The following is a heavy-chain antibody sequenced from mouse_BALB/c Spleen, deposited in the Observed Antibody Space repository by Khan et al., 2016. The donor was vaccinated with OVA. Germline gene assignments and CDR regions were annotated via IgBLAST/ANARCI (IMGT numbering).Heavy chain of an antibody. CDR2: ISSGGHYT. Sequence: EVQLVESGGDLVKPGGSLKLSCAASGFTFSTYGMSWVRQPPDKRLEWVATISSGGHYTYYPDSVKGRFTISRDTAKSTLHLQMSSLKSEDTAIYYCARLAYYYNSEGFAYWGQGTLVTVSA. CDR1: GFTFSTYG. D-gene: IGHD1-1*01. V-gene: IGHV5-6*01. J-gene: IGHJ3*01. CDR3: ARLAYYYNSEGFAY.